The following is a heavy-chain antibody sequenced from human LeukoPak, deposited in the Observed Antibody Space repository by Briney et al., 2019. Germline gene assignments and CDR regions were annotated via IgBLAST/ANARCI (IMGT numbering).Heavy chain of an antibody. CDR1: GYPINSAYY. CDR2: IYYSGST. J-gene: IGHJ4*02. CDR3: AREKDDYVWGSSRSMGSIGY. D-gene: IGHD3-16*02. Sequence: NPSETLSLTCAVSGYPINSAYYWGWIRQPPGKGLEWIGSIYYSGSTYYNPSLKSRVTISVDTSKNQFSLKLSPVTAADTAVYYCAREKDDYVWGSSRSMGSIGYWGQGTLVTVSS. V-gene: IGHV4-38-2*02.